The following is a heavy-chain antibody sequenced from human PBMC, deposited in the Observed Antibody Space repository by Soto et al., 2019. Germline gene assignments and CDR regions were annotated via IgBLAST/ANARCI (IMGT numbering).Heavy chain of an antibody. D-gene: IGHD3-3*01. Sequence: SGPTLVNPTQTLTLTCTFSGFSLSNSGVGVGWIRQPPGKALEWLALIYWDDDKRYSPSLKSRLTITKDTSKNQVVLTMTNMDPVDTATYYCAHAASVTIFGVIRRWFDPWGQGTLVTVLL. CDR3: AHAASVTIFGVIRRWFDP. CDR1: GFSLSNSGVG. CDR2: IYWDDDK. J-gene: IGHJ5*02. V-gene: IGHV2-5*02.